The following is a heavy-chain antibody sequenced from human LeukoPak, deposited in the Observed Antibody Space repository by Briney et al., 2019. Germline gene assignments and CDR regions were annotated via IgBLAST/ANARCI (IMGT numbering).Heavy chain of an antibody. V-gene: IGHV3-53*01. J-gene: IGHJ4*02. CDR2: IYSGGST. Sequence: PGGSLRPSCAASGFTVSSNYMSWVRQAPGKGLEWVSVIYSGGSTYYADSVKGRFTISRDNSKNTLYLQMNSLRAEDTAVYYCARALRDGYNPYYFDYWGQGTLVTVSS. CDR3: ARALRDGYNPYYFDY. D-gene: IGHD5-24*01. CDR1: GFTVSSNY.